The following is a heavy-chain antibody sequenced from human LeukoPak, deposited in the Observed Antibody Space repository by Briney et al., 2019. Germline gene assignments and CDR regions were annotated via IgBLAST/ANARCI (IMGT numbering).Heavy chain of an antibody. CDR1: GFTFSSYG. CDR2: ISYDGSNK. CDR3: ARDYGYDSSGFL. D-gene: IGHD3-22*01. J-gene: IGHJ4*02. Sequence: GGSLRLSCAASGFTFSSYGMHWVRQAPGKGLEWVAVISYDGSNKYYADSVKGRFTISRDNSKNTLYLQMNSLRAEDTAVYYCARDYGYDSSGFLWGQGTLVTVSS. V-gene: IGHV3-30*03.